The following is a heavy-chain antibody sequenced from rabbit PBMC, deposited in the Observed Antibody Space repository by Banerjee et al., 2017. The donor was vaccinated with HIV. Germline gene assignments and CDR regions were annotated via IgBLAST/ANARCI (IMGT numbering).Heavy chain of an antibody. CDR1: GFSFSSSCW. J-gene: IGHJ4*01. CDR2: IYTGDGNT. CDR3: ARDLHGGDRGYGDGGDL. D-gene: IGHD6-1*01. Sequence: QEQLEESGGDLVKPEGSLTLTCTASGFSFSSSCWICWVRQAPGKGLEWIACIYTGDGNTYYASWAKGRFTISKTSSTTVTLQMTSLTAADTATYFCARDLHGGDRGYGDGGDLWGPGTLVTVS. V-gene: IGHV1S45*01.